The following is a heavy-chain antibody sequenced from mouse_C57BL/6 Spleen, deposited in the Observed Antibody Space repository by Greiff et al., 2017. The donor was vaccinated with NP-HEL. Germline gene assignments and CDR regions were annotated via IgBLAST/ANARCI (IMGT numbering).Heavy chain of an antibody. Sequence: QVHVKQSGAELVKPGASVKMSCKASGYTFTSYWITWVKQRPGQGLEWIGDIYPGSGSTNYNEKFKSKATLTVDTSSSTAYMQLSSLTSEDSAVYYCAIFITTVVATNYFDYWGQGTTLTVSS. J-gene: IGHJ2*01. CDR1: GYTFTSYW. D-gene: IGHD1-1*01. V-gene: IGHV1-55*01. CDR3: AIFITTVVATNYFDY. CDR2: IYPGSGST.